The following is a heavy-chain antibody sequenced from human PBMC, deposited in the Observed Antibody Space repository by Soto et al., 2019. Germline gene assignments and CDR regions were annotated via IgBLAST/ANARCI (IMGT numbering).Heavy chain of an antibody. D-gene: IGHD6-13*01. Sequence: GGSLRLSCAASGFTFSSYPMHWVRKAPGKGLEWVAVISYDGSNKYYADSVKGRFTISRDNSKNTLYLQMNSLRAEDTAVYYCAREYSSSWYRPHFDYWGQGTLVTVSS. J-gene: IGHJ4*02. CDR3: AREYSSSWYRPHFDY. V-gene: IGHV3-30-3*01. CDR2: ISYDGSNK. CDR1: GFTFSSYP.